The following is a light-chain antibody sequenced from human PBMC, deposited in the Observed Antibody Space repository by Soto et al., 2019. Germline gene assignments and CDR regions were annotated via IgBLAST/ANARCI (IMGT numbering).Light chain of an antibody. CDR2: DIN. CDR1: SSDVGNYIF. Sequence: QSVLTQPASVSGSPGQSITISCTGTSSDVGNYIFVSWYRQHPGKAPKLMIYDINNRPSGVSNRFSGSKSGNTASLTISGLQAEDEADYFCKSYAGSNTYVFGSGTK. J-gene: IGLJ1*01. CDR3: KSYAGSNTYV. V-gene: IGLV2-14*01.